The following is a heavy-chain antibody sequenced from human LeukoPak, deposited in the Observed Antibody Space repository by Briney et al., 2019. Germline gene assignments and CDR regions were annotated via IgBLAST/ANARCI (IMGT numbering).Heavy chain of an antibody. CDR1: GFTFSSYA. CDR2: ISGSGGST. J-gene: IGHJ4*02. D-gene: IGHD3-16*01. Sequence: GGSLRLSCAASGFTFSSYAMSWVRQAPGKGLEWVSAISGSGGSTYYADSAKGRFTISRDNSKNTLYLQMNSLRAEDTAVYYCAKVRGMVGGGGSYWGQGTLVTVSS. CDR3: AKVRGMVGGGGSY. V-gene: IGHV3-23*01.